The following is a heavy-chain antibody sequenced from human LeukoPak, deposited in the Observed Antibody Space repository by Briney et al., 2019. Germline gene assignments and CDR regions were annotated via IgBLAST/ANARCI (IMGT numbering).Heavy chain of an antibody. Sequence: GVSLTLSCSASGLTYSSYAMMWLRHAPGKGLEGVSASSGSGVSTYDADSVKCRFTIATDNSKNTLHLQMNSLRAEDTAVYYCAKDPERLRLIDYMDVWGKGTTVTVSS. J-gene: IGHJ6*03. CDR1: GLTYSSYA. V-gene: IGHV3-23*01. D-gene: IGHD1-14*01. CDR3: AKDPERLRLIDYMDV. CDR2: SSGSGVST.